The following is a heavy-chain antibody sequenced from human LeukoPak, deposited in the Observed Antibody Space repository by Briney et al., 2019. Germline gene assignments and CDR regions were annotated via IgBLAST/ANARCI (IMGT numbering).Heavy chain of an antibody. Sequence: SETLSLTCAVYGGSFSGYYWSWIRQPPGKGLEWIGEIKHSGSTNYNPSLKSRVTISVDTSTHQFSLKLSSVTAADTAVYYCARGIPNGALNWFDPWGQGTLVTVSS. CDR2: IKHSGST. CDR3: ARGIPNGALNWFDP. D-gene: IGHD4-17*01. CDR1: GGSFSGYY. J-gene: IGHJ5*02. V-gene: IGHV4-34*01.